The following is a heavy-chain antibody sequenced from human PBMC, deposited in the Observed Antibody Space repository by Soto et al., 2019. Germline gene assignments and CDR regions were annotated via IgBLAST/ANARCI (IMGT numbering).Heavy chain of an antibody. CDR1: GGSFSGYY. V-gene: IGHV4-34*01. CDR2: INHSGSI. Sequence: SETLSLTCAVYGGSFSGYYWSWIRQPPGKGLEWIGEINHSGSINYNPSLKSRVTISVDTSKNQFSLKLSSVTAADTAVYYCARGGQSGTSVTTSNYWGQGTLVTVSS. D-gene: IGHD4-17*01. CDR3: ARGGQSGTSVTTSNY. J-gene: IGHJ4*02.